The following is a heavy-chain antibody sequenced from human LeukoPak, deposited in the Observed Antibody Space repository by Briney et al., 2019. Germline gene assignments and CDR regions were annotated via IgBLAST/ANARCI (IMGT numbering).Heavy chain of an antibody. V-gene: IGHV2-5*02. CDR3: ERAVAGMGSNWFDP. CDR1: GFSLSTSGVG. D-gene: IGHD6-19*01. Sequence: SGPTLVKPTQTLTLTCTFSGFSLSTSGVGVGWIRQPPGKALEWLALIYWDDDKRYSPSLKSRLTITKDTSKNQVVLTMTNMDPVDTATYYCERAVAGMGSNWFDPWGQGTLVTVSS. J-gene: IGHJ5*02. CDR2: IYWDDDK.